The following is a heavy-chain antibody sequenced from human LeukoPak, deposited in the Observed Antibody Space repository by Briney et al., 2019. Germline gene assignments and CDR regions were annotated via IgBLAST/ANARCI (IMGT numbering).Heavy chain of an antibody. CDR3: ARVGRVSIYPSYMDV. J-gene: IGHJ6*03. CDR2: ISHDGRDT. Sequence: GTSLRLSCEASGFTFSTFPMHWVRQTPDKRLEWVAVISHDGRDTYYADSVKGRFTISRDNSKNTLYLQMYSLSPEDTAVVYCARVGRVSIYPSYMDVWGKGTTVIVSS. V-gene: IGHV3-30*04. D-gene: IGHD6-6*01. CDR1: GFTFSTFP.